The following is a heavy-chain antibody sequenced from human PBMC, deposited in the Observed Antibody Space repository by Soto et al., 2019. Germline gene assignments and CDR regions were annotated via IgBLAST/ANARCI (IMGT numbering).Heavy chain of an antibody. CDR2: IYPGDSDT. CDR1: GYSFTSYW. Sequence: PGESLKISCKGSGYSFTSYWIGWVRQMPGKGLEWMWIIYPGDSDTRYSLSFQGQVTISADKSISTAYLQWSSLKASDTAMYYCAREYKKTTSQVYYYYGMDVWGQGTTVTV. CDR3: AREYKKTTSQVYYYYGMDV. V-gene: IGHV5-51*01. J-gene: IGHJ6*02. D-gene: IGHD4-17*01.